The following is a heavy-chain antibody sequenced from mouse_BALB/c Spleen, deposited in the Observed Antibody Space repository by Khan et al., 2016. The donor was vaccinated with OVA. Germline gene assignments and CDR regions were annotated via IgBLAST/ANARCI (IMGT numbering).Heavy chain of an antibody. D-gene: IGHD2-4*01. J-gene: IGHJ3*01. CDR1: GYSITSEYT. CDR3: ARKDDYDYDPIPY. CDR2: ISYSGNT. V-gene: IGHV3-2*02. Sequence: VQLKQSGPGLVKPSQSLSLTCTVTGYSITSEYTWNWIRQFPGNKLEWMGFISYSGNTRYNPSLTSLISITRASSKNQFFLQLNSVTSEDTATYYCARKDDYDYDPIPYWGQGTLVTVSA.